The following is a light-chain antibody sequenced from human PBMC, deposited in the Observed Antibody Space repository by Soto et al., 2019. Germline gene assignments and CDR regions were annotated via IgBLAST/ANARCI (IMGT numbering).Light chain of an antibody. CDR1: SSDVGGYNY. V-gene: IGLV2-14*03. CDR2: DVS. CDR3: CLFYNSNTRQIV. Sequence: QSALTQPASVSGSPGQSITISCTGTSSDVGGYNYVFWYQHHPGKAPKLIIYDVSNRPSGVSNRFSGSKSGNTASLTVSGVQAAEEAGYFCCLFYNSNTRQIVFGTGTKVTVL. J-gene: IGLJ1*01.